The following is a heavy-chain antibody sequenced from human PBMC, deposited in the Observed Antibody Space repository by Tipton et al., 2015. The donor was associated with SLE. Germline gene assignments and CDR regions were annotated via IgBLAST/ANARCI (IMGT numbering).Heavy chain of an antibody. CDR2: IDSQGSTT. J-gene: IGHJ4*02. CDR1: GFPFSNFW. Sequence: SLRLSCAASGFPFSNFWMHWVRQPPGKGLVWVSEIDSQGSTTNYADSVKGRFSIYRDNAKKTLFLEMNSVRVGDTAVYYCASLSAPSDYWGQGTLVTVSS. CDR3: ASLSAPSDY. V-gene: IGHV3-74*01.